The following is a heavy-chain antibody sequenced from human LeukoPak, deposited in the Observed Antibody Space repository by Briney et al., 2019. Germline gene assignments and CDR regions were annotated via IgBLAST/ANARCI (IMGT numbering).Heavy chain of an antibody. J-gene: IGHJ4*02. Sequence: GGSLRLSCAASGFTFSNYAMYWVRQAPGKGLEGVAIISYDGNRKYFADSVKGRFTISRDNSKNTLYLQIDSLRSEDTAVYYCARGSGRYGSAEVSYWGQGTLVTVSS. CDR1: GFTFSNYA. V-gene: IGHV3-30-3*01. CDR3: ARGSGRYGSAEVSY. D-gene: IGHD3-10*01. CDR2: ISYDGNRK.